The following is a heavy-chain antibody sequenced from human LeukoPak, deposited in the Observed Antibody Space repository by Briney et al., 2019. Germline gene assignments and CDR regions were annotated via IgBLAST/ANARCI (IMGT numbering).Heavy chain of an antibody. CDR1: GFAFSSYA. CDR3: AKDQVEQWLTDFDY. CDR2: ISGSGGST. D-gene: IGHD6-19*01. J-gene: IGHJ4*02. V-gene: IGHV3-23*01. Sequence: GASLRLSCAASGFAFSSYAMSWVRQAPGKGLEWVSAISGSGGSTYYADSVKGRFTISRDNSKNTLYLQMNSLRAEDTAVYYCAKDQVEQWLTDFDYWGQGTLVTVSS.